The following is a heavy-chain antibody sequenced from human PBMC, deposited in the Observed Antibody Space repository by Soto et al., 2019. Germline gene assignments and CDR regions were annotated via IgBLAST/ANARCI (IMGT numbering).Heavy chain of an antibody. CDR1: GFTFSSYV. CDR3: ARDGQPQLLLNWFDP. Sequence: EVQLVESGGGLVQPGGSLRLSCAASGFTFSSYVMSWVRQAPGKGLEWVSGISASGGSTYYADSVKGRFTISRDNSRNTLYLQMNSLGAEDTALYYCARDGQPQLLLNWFDPWGQGTLVTVSS. D-gene: IGHD6-13*01. CDR2: ISASGGST. V-gene: IGHV3-23*04. J-gene: IGHJ5*02.